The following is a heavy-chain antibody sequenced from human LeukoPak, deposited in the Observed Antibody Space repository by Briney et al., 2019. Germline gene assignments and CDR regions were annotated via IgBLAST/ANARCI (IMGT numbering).Heavy chain of an antibody. D-gene: IGHD6-13*01. CDR2: INPNSGGT. CDR3: ARSSKQQLVPLFDY. J-gene: IGHJ4*02. Sequence: ASVKVSCKASGYTFTGYYMHWVRQAPGQGLEWMGWINPNSGGTNYAQKFQGRVTMTSDTSISTAYMELSRLRSDDTAVYYCARSSKQQLVPLFDYWGQGTLVTVSS. CDR1: GYTFTGYY. V-gene: IGHV1-2*02.